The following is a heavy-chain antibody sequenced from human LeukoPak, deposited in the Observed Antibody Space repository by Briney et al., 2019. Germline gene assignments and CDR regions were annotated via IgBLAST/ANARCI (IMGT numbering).Heavy chain of an antibody. Sequence: GGSLRLSCAASGFTFSDYFMSWIRQAPGKGLEWVSYISSRSSTIYYADSVKGRFTISRDNAKNSLFLQMNSLRDEDTAVYYCARDQSWLPDYWGQGTLVTVSS. CDR2: ISSRSSTI. CDR1: GFTFSDYF. V-gene: IGHV3-11*04. D-gene: IGHD3-22*01. J-gene: IGHJ4*02. CDR3: ARDQSWLPDY.